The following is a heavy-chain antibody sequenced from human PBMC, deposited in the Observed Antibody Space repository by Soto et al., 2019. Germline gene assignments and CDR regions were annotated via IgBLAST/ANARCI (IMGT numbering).Heavy chain of an antibody. D-gene: IGHD3-9*01. CDR2: IYPGDSDT. V-gene: IGHV5-51*01. Sequence: PGESLKISCKASGYSFTSYWIGWVRQTPGKGLEWMGIIYPGDSDTRYSPSFQGQVTISADKSISTAYLQWSSLKASDTAIYYCARHVYYDVLKKNYWGQGTLVTVSS. J-gene: IGHJ4*02. CDR1: GYSFTSYW. CDR3: ARHVYYDVLKKNY.